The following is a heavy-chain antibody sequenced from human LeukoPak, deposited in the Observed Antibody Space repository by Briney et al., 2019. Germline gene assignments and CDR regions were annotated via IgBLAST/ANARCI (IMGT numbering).Heavy chain of an antibody. CDR1: GVTFGSYS. Sequence: GGSLRLLWAASGVTFGSYSMSWLRQAPGKGLEWVSSISGNGGSTYYAVSVQGRFTISRDNSKNTLYLQMNSLKVEDTAVYYCAKNRWAARIIIDAFDIWGQGTMVTVSS. V-gene: IGHV3-23*01. CDR3: AKNRWAARIIIDAFDI. D-gene: IGHD6-6*01. J-gene: IGHJ3*02. CDR2: ISGNGGST.